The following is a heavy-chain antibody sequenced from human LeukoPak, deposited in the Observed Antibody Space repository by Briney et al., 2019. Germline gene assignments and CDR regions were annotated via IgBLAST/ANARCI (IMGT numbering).Heavy chain of an antibody. D-gene: IGHD3-22*01. Sequence: GGSLRLSCAASGFTFSSHSMNWVRQAPGKGLEWVSYISSSSSTIYYADSVKGRFTTSRDNAKNSLYLQMNSLRAEDTVVYYCARGAYYYEDWGQGTLVTVSS. CDR1: GFTFSSHS. V-gene: IGHV3-48*01. CDR3: ARGAYYYED. J-gene: IGHJ4*02. CDR2: ISSSSSTI.